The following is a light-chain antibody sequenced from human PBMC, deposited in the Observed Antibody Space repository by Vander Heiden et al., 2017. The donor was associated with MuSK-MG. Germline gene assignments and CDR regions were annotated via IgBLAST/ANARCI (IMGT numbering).Light chain of an antibody. CDR2: YAS. J-gene: IGKJ1*01. CDR3: HQTSILPWT. CDR1: QSIGSN. V-gene: IGKV6-21*01. Sequence: ELVLTQSPDFQSLTPKEKVTITCRASQSIGSNLHWYQQKPDQSPKLLIKYASQSFSGVPSRFSGSGSGTDFTLIINSLEAEDAATYYCHQTSILPWTFGQGTKVEIK.